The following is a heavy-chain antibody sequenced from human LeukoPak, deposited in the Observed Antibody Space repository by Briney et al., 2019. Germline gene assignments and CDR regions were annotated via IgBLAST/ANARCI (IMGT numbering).Heavy chain of an antibody. Sequence: SETLSLTCTVFGDSVTGYYLNWVRQPPGKGLEWIGHIYKIGTTNYNPSLKSRLTISADTSKNQFSLKLRSVTAADTAVYYCAKGTSGGSYYALGYWGQGTLVTVSS. CDR1: GDSVTGYY. J-gene: IGHJ4*02. CDR3: AKGTSGGSYYALGY. D-gene: IGHD1-26*01. V-gene: IGHV4-59*02. CDR2: IYKIGTT.